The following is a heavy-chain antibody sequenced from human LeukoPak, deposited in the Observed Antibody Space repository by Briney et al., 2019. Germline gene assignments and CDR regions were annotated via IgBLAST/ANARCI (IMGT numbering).Heavy chain of an antibody. V-gene: IGHV4-39*07. D-gene: IGHD6-6*01. J-gene: IGHJ4*02. CDR3: ARGYPSSIAARWAY. Sequence: PSETLSLTCTVSGGSISSSSYYWGWIRQPPGKGLEWIGSIYYSGSTYYNPSLKSRVTISVDTSKNQFSLKLSSVTAADTAVYYCARGYPSSIAARWAYWGQGTLVTVSS. CDR2: IYYSGST. CDR1: GGSISSSSYY.